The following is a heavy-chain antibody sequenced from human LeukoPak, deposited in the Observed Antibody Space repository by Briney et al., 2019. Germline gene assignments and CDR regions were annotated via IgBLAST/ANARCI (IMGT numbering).Heavy chain of an antibody. V-gene: IGHV3-48*04. J-gene: IGHJ4*02. CDR2: ISSASGSI. CDR1: GFTFSSYS. Sequence: GGSLRLSCAASGFTFSSYSMNWVRQAPGKGPEWLSYISSASGSIYYADSVKGRFTIFRDNAKNSLFLQMNSLRAEDTAVYYCARLPAYCSSTACYYDHWGQGTLVTVSS. D-gene: IGHD2-2*01. CDR3: ARLPAYCSSTACYYDH.